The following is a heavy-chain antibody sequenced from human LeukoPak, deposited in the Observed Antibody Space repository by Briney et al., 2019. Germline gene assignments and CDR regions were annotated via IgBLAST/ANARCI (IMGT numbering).Heavy chain of an antibody. V-gene: IGHV3-30-3*01. Sequence: GGSLRLSCAASGFTFSSYAMHWVRQAPGKGLEWVAVISYDGSNKYYADSVKGRFTISRDNSKNTLYLQMNSLRAEDTAVYYCARDSRYCSSTSCYLDYWGQGTLVTVSS. CDR2: ISYDGSNK. CDR1: GFTFSSYA. CDR3: ARDSRYCSSTSCYLDY. J-gene: IGHJ4*02. D-gene: IGHD2-2*01.